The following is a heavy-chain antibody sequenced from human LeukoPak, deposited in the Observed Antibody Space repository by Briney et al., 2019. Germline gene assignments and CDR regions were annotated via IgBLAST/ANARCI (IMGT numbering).Heavy chain of an antibody. V-gene: IGHV3-23*01. D-gene: IGHD6-19*01. CDR1: GFTFSSYA. CDR2: ISGSGGST. Sequence: PGGSLRLSCAASGFTFSSYAMSWVRQAPGKGLEWVSAISGSGGSTYYADSVKGRFTISRDNSKNTLYLQMNSLRAEDTAVYYCALGTSGGKDYYYYGMDVWGQGTTVTVSS. J-gene: IGHJ6*02. CDR3: ALGTSGGKDYYYYGMDV.